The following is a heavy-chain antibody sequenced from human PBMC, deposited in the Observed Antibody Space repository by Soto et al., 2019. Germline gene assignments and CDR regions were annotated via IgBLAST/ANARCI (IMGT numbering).Heavy chain of an antibody. D-gene: IGHD3-3*01. Sequence: GGSLRLSCVASGFPFSSNGMAWVRQAPGKGLEWLSFVSSGGVTTYYAASVKGRFTVSRDNSKSSVFLQMNNLRAEDTAIYYCAKGLGSRSLEWLFGSFDSWGQGTLVTVSS. CDR2: VSSGGVTT. CDR1: GFPFSSNG. V-gene: IGHV3-23*01. J-gene: IGHJ4*02. CDR3: AKGLGSRSLEWLFGSFDS.